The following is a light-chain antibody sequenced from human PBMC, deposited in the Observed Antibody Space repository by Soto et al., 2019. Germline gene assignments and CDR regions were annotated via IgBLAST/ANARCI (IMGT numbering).Light chain of an antibody. Sequence: ETVMTQSPATLSVSPGERATLSCMASQSVNSDLAWYQQNPGQAPRLLIYGASTRATGIPARFSGSGSGKEFTLTISSLQSEDFAVYYCHQYDNWPETFGQGTKVEIK. CDR3: HQYDNWPET. J-gene: IGKJ1*01. CDR2: GAS. CDR1: QSVNSD. V-gene: IGKV3-15*01.